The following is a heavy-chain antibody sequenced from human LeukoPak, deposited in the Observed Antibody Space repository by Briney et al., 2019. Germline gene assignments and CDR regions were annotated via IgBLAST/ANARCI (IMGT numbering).Heavy chain of an antibody. CDR2: ISSSSSYI. D-gene: IGHD2-8*01. CDR3: ARASIVLMVYATAFDI. V-gene: IGHV3-21*01. CDR1: GFTFSSYS. J-gene: IGHJ3*02. Sequence: GGSLRLSCAASGFTFSSYSMNSVRQAPGKGLEWGSSISSSSSYIYYADSVKGRFTISRDNAKNSLYLQMNSLRAEDTAVYYCARASIVLMVYATAFDIWGQGTMVTVSS.